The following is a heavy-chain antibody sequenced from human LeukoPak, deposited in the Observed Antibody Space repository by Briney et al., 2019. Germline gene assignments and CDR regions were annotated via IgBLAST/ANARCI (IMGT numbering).Heavy chain of an antibody. Sequence: SETLSLTCTVSGGSFRNYYWSWLRQPPGKSLEYIGYILYSGATNYNPSLQSRVRLSVDTSKNQFSLKVNTVTAADAAVYYCASGTIVGANIRAFDSWGLGTLVTVSS. J-gene: IGHJ4*02. CDR2: ILYSGAT. D-gene: IGHD1-26*01. CDR1: GGSFRNYY. V-gene: IGHV4-59*01. CDR3: ASGTIVGANIRAFDS.